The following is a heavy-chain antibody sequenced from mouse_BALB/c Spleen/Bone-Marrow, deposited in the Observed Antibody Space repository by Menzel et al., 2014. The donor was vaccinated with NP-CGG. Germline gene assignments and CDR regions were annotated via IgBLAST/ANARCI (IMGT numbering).Heavy chain of an antibody. V-gene: IGHV4-1*02. CDR2: INPDSSTI. J-gene: IGHJ3*01. CDR1: GFDFSRYW. CDR3: AKNYYYGYVAY. Sequence: VQLQQSGGGLVQPGGSLKLSCAASGFDFSRYWMTWVRQAPGKGLEWIGEINPDSSTINYTPSLKDKFIISRDNAKNTLYLQMSKVRSEDTALYYCAKNYYYGYVAYWGQGTLVTVSA. D-gene: IGHD1-2*01.